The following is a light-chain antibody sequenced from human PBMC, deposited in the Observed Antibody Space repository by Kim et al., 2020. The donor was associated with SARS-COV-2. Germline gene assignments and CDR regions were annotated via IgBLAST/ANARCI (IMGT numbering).Light chain of an antibody. Sequence: DIQLTQSPSFLSTSVGDRVTITCRASQDIRSYLAWYQQKPGKAPKLLIYSASTLQSGVPSRFSGGGSGTVFTLTISSLQPEDFATYHCQQVDSFPSLTFGGGTKVDIK. V-gene: IGKV1-9*01. CDR1: QDIRSY. J-gene: IGKJ4*01. CDR2: SAS. CDR3: QQVDSFPSLT.